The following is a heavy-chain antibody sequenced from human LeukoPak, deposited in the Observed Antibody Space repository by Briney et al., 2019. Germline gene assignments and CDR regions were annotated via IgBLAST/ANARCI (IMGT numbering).Heavy chain of an antibody. D-gene: IGHD3-10*01. Sequence: QPGGSLRLSCAASGFTFSSYAMSWVRQAPGKGLEWVSAISGSGGSTYYADSVKGRFTISRDNSKNTLYLQMNSLRAEDTAVHYCAKPTYGSGSYYDYWGQGTLVTVSS. CDR2: ISGSGGST. V-gene: IGHV3-23*01. CDR1: GFTFSSYA. J-gene: IGHJ4*02. CDR3: AKPTYGSGSYYDY.